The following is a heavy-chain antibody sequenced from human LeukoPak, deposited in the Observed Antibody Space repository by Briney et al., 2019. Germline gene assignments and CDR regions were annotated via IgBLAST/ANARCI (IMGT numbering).Heavy chain of an antibody. CDR2: ISSSGSTI. CDR1: GFTFSDYY. CDR3: ARDYYDSSGGYYYGMDV. J-gene: IGHJ6*02. Sequence: GGSLRLSCAASGFTFSDYYMSWIRQAPGKGLEWVSYISSSGSTIYYADSVKGRSTISRDNAKNSLYLQMNSLRAEDTAVYYCARDYYDSSGGYYYGMDVWGQGTTVTVSS. V-gene: IGHV3-11*01. D-gene: IGHD3-22*01.